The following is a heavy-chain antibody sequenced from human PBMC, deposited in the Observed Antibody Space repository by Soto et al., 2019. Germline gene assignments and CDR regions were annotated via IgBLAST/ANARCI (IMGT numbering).Heavy chain of an antibody. CDR3: AREDGIVGATSAFDY. CDR2: INGRGNYI. J-gene: IGHJ4*02. CDR1: GFTFSTYN. V-gene: IGHV3-21*01. Sequence: EVLLVESGGGLVKPGGSLRLSCAASGFTFSTYNMNWVRQAPVKGLEWVSSINGRGNYIYYTDAVKGRFTISRDNAKTSLYLQMNSLRAEDTAVYYCAREDGIVGATSAFDYWGQGTLVTVSS. D-gene: IGHD1-26*01.